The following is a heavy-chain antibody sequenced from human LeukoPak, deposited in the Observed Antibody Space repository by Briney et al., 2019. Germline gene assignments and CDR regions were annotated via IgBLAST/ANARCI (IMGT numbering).Heavy chain of an antibody. CDR1: GFTFNSYW. CDR2: IKQDGGEK. CDR3: ARDWVAGVPFDAFDI. V-gene: IGHV3-7*03. J-gene: IGHJ3*02. D-gene: IGHD3-10*01. Sequence: QPGGSLRLSCAASGFTFNSYWMSWVRQAPGKGLEWVANIKQDGGEKYYVDSVKGRFTISRDNAKNSLYLHMNSLTAEDTAMYYCARDWVAGVPFDAFDIWGQGTMVSVSS.